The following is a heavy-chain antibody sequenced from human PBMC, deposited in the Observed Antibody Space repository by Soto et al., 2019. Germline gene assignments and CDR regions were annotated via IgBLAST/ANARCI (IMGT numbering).Heavy chain of an antibody. D-gene: IGHD1-1*01. J-gene: IGHJ5*02. Sequence: QVQMQESGPGLVKPSGTLSLTCAVSGGSISSSNWWSLVRQPPVKGQEWIGEVYHSGSTNYNPSRKSRGTILVDKSKNQFSLKLSSVTAADPAVYYCARGSSTNWFAPWVQGTLVTVSS. V-gene: IGHV4-4*02. CDR2: VYHSGST. CDR3: ARGSSTNWFAP. CDR1: GGSISSSNW.